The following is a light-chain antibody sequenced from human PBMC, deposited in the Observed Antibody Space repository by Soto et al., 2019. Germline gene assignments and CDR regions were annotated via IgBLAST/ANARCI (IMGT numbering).Light chain of an antibody. Sequence: EIVLTQSPGTLSLSPGERATVSCRASQSVSSSYLAWYQQKPGQAPRLLIYGASSRATGIPDRFSGSGSGTDFTLTISRLEPEDFAVYYCQQYGSSPMHTFGQGTKLEIK. CDR3: QQYGSSPMHT. CDR2: GAS. V-gene: IGKV3-20*01. CDR1: QSVSSSY. J-gene: IGKJ2*01.